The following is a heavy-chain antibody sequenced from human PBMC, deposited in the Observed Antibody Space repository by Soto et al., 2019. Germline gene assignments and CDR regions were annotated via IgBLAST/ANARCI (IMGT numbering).Heavy chain of an antibody. CDR1: GYTFTSYG. Sequence: GASVKVSCKASGYTFTSYGISWVRQAPGQGLEWMGWISAYNGNTNYAQKLQGRVTMTTDTSTSTAYMELRSLRSDDTAVYYCARDKGRSSSWPSAFDIWGQGTMVTVSS. J-gene: IGHJ3*02. CDR2: ISAYNGNT. D-gene: IGHD6-13*01. CDR3: ARDKGRSSSWPSAFDI. V-gene: IGHV1-18*01.